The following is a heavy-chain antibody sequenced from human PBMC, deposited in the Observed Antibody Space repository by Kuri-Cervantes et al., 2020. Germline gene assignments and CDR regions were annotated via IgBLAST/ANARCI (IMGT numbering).Heavy chain of an antibody. CDR2: IGTAGDT. D-gene: IGHD2-15*01. CDR3: ARTCSGGSCRYYYYGMDV. Sequence: GGSLRLSCAASGFTFSSYDMHWVRQATGKGLEWVSAIGTAGDTYYPGSVKGRFTISRENAKNSLYLQMNSLRAGDTAVYYCARTCSGGSCRYYYYGMDVWGQGTTVTVSS. CDR1: GFTFSSYD. V-gene: IGHV3-13*01. J-gene: IGHJ6*02.